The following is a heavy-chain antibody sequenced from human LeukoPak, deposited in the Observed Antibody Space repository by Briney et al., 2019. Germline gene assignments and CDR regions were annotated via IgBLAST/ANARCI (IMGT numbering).Heavy chain of an antibody. CDR1: GGTFSSYA. V-gene: IGHV1-69*13. Sequence: SVKVSCKASGGTFSSYAISWVRQAPGQGLEWMGGIIPIFGTANYAQKFQGRVTITADESTSTAYMELSSLRSEDTAAYYCARSYGSGPARFDPWGQGTLVTVSS. D-gene: IGHD3-10*01. CDR2: IIPIFGTA. J-gene: IGHJ5*02. CDR3: ARSYGSGPARFDP.